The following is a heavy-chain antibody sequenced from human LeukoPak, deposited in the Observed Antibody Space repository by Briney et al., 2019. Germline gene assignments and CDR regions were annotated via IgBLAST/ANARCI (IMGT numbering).Heavy chain of an antibody. J-gene: IGHJ4*02. CDR1: GFTFSGSA. CDR2: IRSKASSYAT. V-gene: IGHV3-73*01. CDR3: TSPGIAVAHQDY. D-gene: IGHD6-19*01. Sequence: GGSLKLSCAASGFTFSGSAMHWVRQASGKGLEWVGRIRSKASSYATAYAASVKGRFTISRDDSKNTAYLQMNSLKTEDTAVYYCTSPGIAVAHQDYWGQGTLVTVSS.